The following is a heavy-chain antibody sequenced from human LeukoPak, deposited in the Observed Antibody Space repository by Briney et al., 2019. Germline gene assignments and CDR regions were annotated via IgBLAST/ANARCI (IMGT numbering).Heavy chain of an antibody. V-gene: IGHV3-23*01. CDR2: ISGSGGSI. Sequence: RGSLRLSCAAPGFTFSSYAMSWVRQAPGKGLEWVSAISGSGGSIYYADSVKGRFTISRDNAKNSLYLQMNSLRAEDTAVYYCATTFDYWGQGTLVTVSS. CDR1: GFTFSSYA. J-gene: IGHJ4*02. CDR3: ATTFDY.